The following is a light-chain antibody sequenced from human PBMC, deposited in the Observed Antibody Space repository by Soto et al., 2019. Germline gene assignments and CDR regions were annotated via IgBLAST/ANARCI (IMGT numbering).Light chain of an antibody. V-gene: IGLV2-23*01. Sequence: QSALTQPASVSGSPGQSITISCTGTSSDVGSYNLVSWYQQHPGKAPKLLIYEDDKRPSGVSHRFSGSKSGNTASLTISGLQAEDEADYSCCSYSGSNTVIFGGGTKVTVL. J-gene: IGLJ2*01. CDR2: EDD. CDR3: CSYSGSNTVI. CDR1: SSDVGSYNL.